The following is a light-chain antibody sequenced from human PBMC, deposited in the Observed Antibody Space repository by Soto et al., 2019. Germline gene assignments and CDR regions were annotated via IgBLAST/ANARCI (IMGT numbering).Light chain of an antibody. V-gene: IGKV3-20*01. J-gene: IGKJ1*01. CDR3: QRFGSSPRA. Sequence: IVLTQSPGPLSLSPGERATLSCRASQTVSSNYLAWYQQRPGQAPRLIIYDASTRATGTPDRFSGSGSGTDFTLTINRLEPEDFAVYYCQRFGSSPRAFGQGTKVDIK. CDR1: QTVSSNY. CDR2: DAS.